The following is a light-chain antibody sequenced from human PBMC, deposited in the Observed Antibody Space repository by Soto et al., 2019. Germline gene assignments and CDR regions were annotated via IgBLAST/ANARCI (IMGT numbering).Light chain of an antibody. Sequence: DIVMTQSPATLSVSPGDRATLSRRASQSVSSNLAWYQQKPGQAPRLLIYGASTRATGIPARFSGSGSGTEFTLTISSLQSEDFAVYYCQQYNNWPPYTFGQGTKLEIK. CDR3: QQYNNWPPYT. V-gene: IGKV3-15*01. CDR2: GAS. J-gene: IGKJ2*01. CDR1: QSVSSN.